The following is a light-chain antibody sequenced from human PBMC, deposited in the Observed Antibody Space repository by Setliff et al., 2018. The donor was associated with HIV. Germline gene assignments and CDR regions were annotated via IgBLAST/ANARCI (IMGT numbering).Light chain of an antibody. CDR1: SNDVGGHNY. Sequence: QSVLTQPTSVSGSPGQSVTISCTGTSNDVGGHNYVSWYQQYPGKAPKLVIYEVTKRPSGVSNRFSGSKSGNTASLTISGLQAEDEADYYCCSYARSSTYVFGTGTKVTVL. J-gene: IGLJ1*01. CDR2: EVT. CDR3: CSYARSSTYV. V-gene: IGLV2-14*01.